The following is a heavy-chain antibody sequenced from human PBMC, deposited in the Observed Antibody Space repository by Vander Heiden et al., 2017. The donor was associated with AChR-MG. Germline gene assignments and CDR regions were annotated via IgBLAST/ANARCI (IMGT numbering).Heavy chain of an antibody. CDR3: ARNPAKFDRSAPDY. CDR1: GYSFLSSG. J-gene: IGHJ4*02. V-gene: IGHV1-18*01. CDR2: INPYNGNT. Sequence: QVQLVQSGSEVKKPGASVKVSCKASGYSFLSSGISWVRQAPGQGLEWMVWINPYNGNTNYAEKCQGRVTVTTDTSTSTVYMELRSLTSDDTAVYYCARNPAKFDRSAPDYWGQGTLVTVSS. D-gene: IGHD3-22*01.